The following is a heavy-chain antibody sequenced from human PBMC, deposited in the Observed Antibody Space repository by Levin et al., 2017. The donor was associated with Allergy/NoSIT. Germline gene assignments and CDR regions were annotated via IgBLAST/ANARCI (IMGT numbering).Heavy chain of an antibody. CDR1: GGSFSNYY. CDR2: INHRGNT. J-gene: IGHJ4*02. CDR3: ARGASVLTGQAMKNSLES. V-gene: IGHV4-34*01. D-gene: IGHD3-9*01. Sequence: SQTLSLTCAVSGGSFSNYYWSFIRQPPGKGLEWNGEINHRGNTNYNPFLKSRVTISIDTSKNQFSLKLTSLTAADTAEYYCARGASVLTGQAMKNSLESWGQGSLVTVSS.